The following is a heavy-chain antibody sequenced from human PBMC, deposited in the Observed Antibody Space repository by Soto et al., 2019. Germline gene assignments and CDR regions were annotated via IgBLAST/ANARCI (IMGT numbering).Heavy chain of an antibody. D-gene: IGHD5-18*01. CDR1: GGTFISYA. J-gene: IGHJ6*02. Sequence: GASVKVSCKASGGTFISYAISWVRQAPGQGLEWMGGIIPIFGTANYAQKFQGRVTITADESTSTAYMELSRLRSDDTAVYYCAVPYGYSYGFSYYGMDVWGQGTTVTVSS. V-gene: IGHV1-69*13. CDR3: AVPYGYSYGFSYYGMDV. CDR2: IIPIFGTA.